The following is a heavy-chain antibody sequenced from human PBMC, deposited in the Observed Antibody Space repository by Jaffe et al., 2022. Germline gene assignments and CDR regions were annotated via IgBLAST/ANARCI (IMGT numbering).Heavy chain of an antibody. CDR3: TTWAYLWQWLAGGTAEYFQH. J-gene: IGHJ1*01. V-gene: IGHV3-15*01. Sequence: EVQLVESGGGLVKPGGSLRLSCAASGFTFSNAWMSWVRQAPGKGLEWVGRIKSKTDGGTTDYAAPVKGRFTISRDDSKNTLYLQMNSLKTEDTAVYYCTTWAYLWQWLAGGTAEYFQHWGQGTLVTVSS. CDR2: IKSKTDGGTT. D-gene: IGHD6-19*01. CDR1: GFTFSNAW.